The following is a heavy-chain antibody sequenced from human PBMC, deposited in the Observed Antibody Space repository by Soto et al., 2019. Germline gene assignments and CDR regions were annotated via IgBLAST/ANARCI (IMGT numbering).Heavy chain of an antibody. CDR2: VYYSGTT. D-gene: IGHD3-16*01. CDR1: GGSVSSSDYY. Sequence: QLQLQESGPGLVKPSETLSLTCTVSGGSVSSSDYYWGWIRQPPGKELEWIGAVYYSGTTYYMPSLKSRVTISVDTSKNHFSLNLRPVTAADTAVYYCARQTGGFGYYFDYWGQGALVTVSS. J-gene: IGHJ4*02. V-gene: IGHV4-39*01. CDR3: ARQTGGFGYYFDY.